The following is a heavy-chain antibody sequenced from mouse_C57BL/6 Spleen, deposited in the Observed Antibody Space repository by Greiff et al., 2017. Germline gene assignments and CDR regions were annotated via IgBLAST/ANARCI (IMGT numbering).Heavy chain of an antibody. Sequence: QVQLQQPGAELVRPGSSVKLSCKASGYTFTSYWLDWVKQRPGQGLEWIGNIYPSDSETHYNQKFKDKATLTVDKSSSTAYMQLSSLTSEDSAVYYCARRGDYYGSPWFAYWGQGTLVTVSA. J-gene: IGHJ3*01. V-gene: IGHV1-61*01. D-gene: IGHD1-1*01. CDR2: IYPSDSET. CDR1: GYTFTSYW. CDR3: ARRGDYYGSPWFAY.